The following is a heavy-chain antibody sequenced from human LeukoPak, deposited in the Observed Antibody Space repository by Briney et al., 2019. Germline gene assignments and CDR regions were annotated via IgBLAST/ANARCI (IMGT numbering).Heavy chain of an antibody. J-gene: IGHJ3*02. CDR2: ITGSGRGT. CDR1: GLTFSNYA. CDR3: SKDPNGDYVGAFDM. V-gene: IGHV3-23*01. Sequence: GRSLRLSCTASGLTFSNYATTWVRQAPGKGLEWVSSITGSGRGTYYADSVKGRFSVSRDNSQNTVFLHMNSLRADDTALYYCSKDPNGDYVGAFDMWGPGTMVTVSS. D-gene: IGHD4-17*01.